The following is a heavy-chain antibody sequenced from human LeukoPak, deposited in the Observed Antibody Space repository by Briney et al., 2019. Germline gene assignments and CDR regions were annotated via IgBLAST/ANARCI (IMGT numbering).Heavy chain of an antibody. Sequence: PSETLSLTCAVYGESFSGYYWTWIRQPPGKGLEWIGQIHYSGGINYSPSLKSPVTISVDTSKNQFSLKLRSVTAADTAVYYCARGVREPDIKYYYYFYYMDVWGKGTTVTVSS. CDR1: GESFSGYY. CDR2: IHYSGGI. CDR3: ARGVREPDIKYYYYFYYMDV. V-gene: IGHV4-34*01. J-gene: IGHJ6*03. D-gene: IGHD3-9*01.